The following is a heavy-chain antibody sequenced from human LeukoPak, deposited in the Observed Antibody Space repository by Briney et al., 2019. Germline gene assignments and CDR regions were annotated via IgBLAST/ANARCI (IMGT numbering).Heavy chain of an antibody. CDR1: GGSFSGYY. D-gene: IGHD4-11*01. CDR3: ARVPTTVTTLCCAFDI. Sequence: SETLSLTCAVYGGSFSGYYWSWIRQPPGKGLEWIGEINHSGSTNYNPSLKSRVTISVDTSKNRFSLKLSSVTAADTAVYYCARVPTTVTTLCCAFDIWGQGTMVTVSS. V-gene: IGHV4-34*01. J-gene: IGHJ3*02. CDR2: INHSGST.